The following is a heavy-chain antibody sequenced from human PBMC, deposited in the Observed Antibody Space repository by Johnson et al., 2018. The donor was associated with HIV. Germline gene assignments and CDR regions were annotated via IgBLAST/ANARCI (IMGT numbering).Heavy chain of an antibody. CDR2: ISWAGPHT. CDR3: AKDRKCGWPVWAFDI. Sequence: VQLVESGGGVVQPGGSLRLSCAASGFRFDDYAMHWVRLTPGTGLEWVPLISWAGPHTYYADSVKGRFTISRDNSKNTLYLQMNSLGAEETAVYYCAKDRKCGWPVWAFDIWGQGTMVTVSS. V-gene: IGHV3-43D*03. D-gene: IGHD5-12*01. J-gene: IGHJ3*02. CDR1: GFRFDDYA.